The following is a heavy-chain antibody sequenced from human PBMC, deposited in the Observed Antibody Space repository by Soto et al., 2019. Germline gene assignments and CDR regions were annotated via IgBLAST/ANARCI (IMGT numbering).Heavy chain of an antibody. CDR2: IYYSGST. Sequence: SDTLSLTCTVSGGSISSGGYYWSWIRQHPEKGLEWIGYIYYSGSTYYNPSLKSRVTISVDTPKNQFSLKLSSVTAADTAVYYCARVWRSAGSFDYWGQGTLVTVSS. CDR3: ARVWRSAGSFDY. V-gene: IGHV4-31*03. J-gene: IGHJ4*02. CDR1: GGSISSGGYY. D-gene: IGHD3-10*01.